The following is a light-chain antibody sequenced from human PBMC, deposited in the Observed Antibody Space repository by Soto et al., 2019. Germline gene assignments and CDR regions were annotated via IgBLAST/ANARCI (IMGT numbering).Light chain of an antibody. Sequence: DIQMTQSPSILSASVGDRVTITCRASQSIRSWLAWYQQKPGKAPKLLIYKASSLESGVPSRFSGSGSGTEFTLTISSLQPDDFATYYCQQYNSYSQTFGQGTKVDIK. J-gene: IGKJ1*01. CDR1: QSIRSW. CDR2: KAS. CDR3: QQYNSYSQT. V-gene: IGKV1-5*03.